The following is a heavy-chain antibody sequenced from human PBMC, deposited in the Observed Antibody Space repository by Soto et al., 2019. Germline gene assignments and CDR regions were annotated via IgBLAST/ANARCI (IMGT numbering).Heavy chain of an antibody. V-gene: IGHV1-46*01. J-gene: IGHJ5*02. CDR3: AREAEIAAATDWWFDP. CDR1: GYTFTSYY. Sequence: GASVKVSCKASGYTFTSYYMHWVRQAPGQGLEWMGIINPSGGSTSYAQKFQGRVTMTRDTSTSTVYMELSSLRSEDTAVYYCAREAEIAAATDWWFDPWGQGTLVTVSS. CDR2: INPSGGST. D-gene: IGHD6-13*01.